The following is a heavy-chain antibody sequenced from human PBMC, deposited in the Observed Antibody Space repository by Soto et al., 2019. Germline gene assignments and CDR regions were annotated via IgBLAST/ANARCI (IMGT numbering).Heavy chain of an antibody. V-gene: IGHV1-46*01. D-gene: IGHD5-12*01. CDR1: GYTFTSYY. J-gene: IGHJ4*02. CDR3: ARDQGYNDYGGVDY. Sequence: GASVKVSCKASGYTFTSYYIHWVRQAPGQGLEWMGIINPSGGSTTYAQKFQGRVTMTSDTSTNTVYMELSSLRSEDTAVYYCARDQGYNDYGGVDYWGQGTLVTVSS. CDR2: INPSGGST.